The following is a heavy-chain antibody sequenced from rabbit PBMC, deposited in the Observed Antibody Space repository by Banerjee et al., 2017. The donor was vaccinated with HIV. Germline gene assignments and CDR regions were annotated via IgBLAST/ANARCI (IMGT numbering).Heavy chain of an antibody. Sequence: QDQLEESGGDLVKPEGSLTLTCTASGFSFSNKYVMCWVRQAPGKGLEWIACINTSSGNTVYASWAKGRFTISKTSSTTVTLQMTSLTAADPAPYFCARDLAGVIRWNFNLWGPGTLVTVS. CDR1: GFSFSNKYV. V-gene: IGHV1S45*01. CDR3: ARDLAGVIRWNFNL. CDR2: INTSSGNT. D-gene: IGHD4-1*01. J-gene: IGHJ4*01.